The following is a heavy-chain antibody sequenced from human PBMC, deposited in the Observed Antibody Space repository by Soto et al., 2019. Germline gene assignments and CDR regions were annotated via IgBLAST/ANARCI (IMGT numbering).Heavy chain of an antibody. CDR2: IKSKTDGGTT. CDR1: GFTFSNAW. J-gene: IGHJ3*02. D-gene: IGHD3-22*01. Sequence: GGSLRLSCAASGFTFSNAWMNWVRQAPGKGLEWVGRIKSKTDGGTTDYAAPVKGRFTISRDDSKNTLYLQMNSLKTEDTAVYYCTTERNYYVSSGYYPDAFDIWGQGTMVTVSS. CDR3: TTERNYYVSSGYYPDAFDI. V-gene: IGHV3-15*07.